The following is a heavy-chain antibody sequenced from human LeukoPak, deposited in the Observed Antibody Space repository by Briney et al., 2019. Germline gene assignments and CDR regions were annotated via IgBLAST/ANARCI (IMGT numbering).Heavy chain of an antibody. CDR2: ISSNGGST. CDR1: GFTFSSHA. J-gene: IGHJ4*02. CDR3: ARDPYPDIVVVVAATPGVYWFDY. Sequence: PGGSLRLSCAASGFTFSSHAMHWVRQAPGKGLEYVSAISSNGGSTYYANSVKGRFTISRDNSKNTLYLQMGSLRAEDMAVYYCARDPYPDIVVVVAATPGVYWFDYWGQGTLVTVSS. D-gene: IGHD2-15*01. V-gene: IGHV3-64*01.